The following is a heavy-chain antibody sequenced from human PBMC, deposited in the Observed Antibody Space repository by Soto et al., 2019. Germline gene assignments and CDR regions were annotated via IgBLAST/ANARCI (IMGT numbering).Heavy chain of an antibody. CDR2: ISGSGGST. CDR1: GFTFSSYA. J-gene: IGHJ4*02. Sequence: QTGGSLRLSCAASGFTFSSYAMSWVRQAPGKGLEWVSAISGSGGSTYYADSVKGRFTISRDNSKNTLYLQMNSLRAEDTAVYYCAKDYYDSSGYYPSPYFDYWGQGTLVTVSS. D-gene: IGHD3-22*01. CDR3: AKDYYDSSGYYPSPYFDY. V-gene: IGHV3-23*01.